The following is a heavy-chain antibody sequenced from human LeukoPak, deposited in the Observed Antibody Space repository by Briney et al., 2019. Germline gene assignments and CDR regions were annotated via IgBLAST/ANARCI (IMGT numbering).Heavy chain of an antibody. CDR2: INHSGST. CDR3: ARGRGTIFGVVITNWFDP. Sequence: PSETLSLTCAVYGGSFSGYYWSWIRQPPGKGLEWIGEINHSGSTNYNPSLKSRVTISVDTSKNQFSLKLSSVTAADTAVYCCARGRGTIFGVVITNWFDPWGQGTLVPVSS. D-gene: IGHD3-3*01. V-gene: IGHV4-34*01. CDR1: GGSFSGYY. J-gene: IGHJ5*02.